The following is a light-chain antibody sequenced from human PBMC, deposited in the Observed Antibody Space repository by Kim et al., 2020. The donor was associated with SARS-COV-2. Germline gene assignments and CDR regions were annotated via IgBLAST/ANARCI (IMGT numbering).Light chain of an antibody. Sequence: EPASISCRSSQSLLHSNGYKYLDWALQKPGQSPQLLIYLGSNRASGVPDRFSGSGSGTEFTLKISRVEAEDAGVYYCMQALHTPYTFGQGTKLEI. J-gene: IGKJ2*01. V-gene: IGKV2-28*01. CDR1: QSLLHSNGYKY. CDR3: MQALHTPYT. CDR2: LGS.